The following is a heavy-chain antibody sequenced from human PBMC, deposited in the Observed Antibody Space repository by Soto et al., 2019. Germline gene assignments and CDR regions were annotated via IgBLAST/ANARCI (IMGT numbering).Heavy chain of an antibody. CDR3: ARAPLVEQQIFNWFDP. CDR1: GYTFTSYD. V-gene: IGHV1-8*01. Sequence: QVQLVQSGAEVKKPGASVKVSCKASGYTFTSYDINWVRQATGQGLEWMGWMNPNSGNTGYAQKLQGRVTMTRNTSISTAYMELSSLRSEDTAVYYCARAPLVEQQIFNWFDPWGQGTLVPVSS. J-gene: IGHJ5*02. CDR2: MNPNSGNT. D-gene: IGHD6-13*01.